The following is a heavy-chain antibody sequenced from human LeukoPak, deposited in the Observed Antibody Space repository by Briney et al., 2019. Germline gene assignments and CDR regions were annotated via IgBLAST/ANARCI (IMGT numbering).Heavy chain of an antibody. D-gene: IGHD3-3*01. V-gene: IGHV4-34*01. J-gene: IGHJ4*02. CDR3: AVHLITIFGVVDY. CDR2: INHSGST. CDR1: GGSFSGYY. Sequence: SETLSLTCAVYGGSFSGYYWSWIRQPPGKGLEWIGEINHSGSTNYNPSLKSRVTISVDTSKNQFSLRLSSVTAADTAVYYCAVHLITIFGVVDYWGQGTLVTVSS.